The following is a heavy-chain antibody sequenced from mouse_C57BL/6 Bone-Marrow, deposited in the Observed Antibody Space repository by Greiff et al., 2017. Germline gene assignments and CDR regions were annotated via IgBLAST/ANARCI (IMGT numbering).Heavy chain of an antibody. V-gene: IGHV1-64*01. D-gene: IGHD4-1*01. J-gene: IGHJ2*01. Sequence: QVQLQQPGPELVKPGASVKMSCKASGYSFTSYWMNWVKQRNGQGLEWIGIINPNTGSTSYNKKFKGKATLTVDKSSSTAYMQLNSLTSADSAVYYCARASPSDWAVDYWGQGTTLTVSS. CDR1: GYSFTSYW. CDR2: INPNTGST. CDR3: ARASPSDWAVDY.